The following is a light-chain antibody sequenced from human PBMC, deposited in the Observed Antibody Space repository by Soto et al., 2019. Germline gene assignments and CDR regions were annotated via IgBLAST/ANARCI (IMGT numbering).Light chain of an antibody. CDR2: GAS. V-gene: IGKV3D-20*02. Sequence: EIVLTQSPATLSVSPGESATLSCRASQSISSNLAWYQQKTGQAPRILIYGASSRATGIPDRLSGSGSGTDFTLTISRLEPEDFAVYYCQKRSNWPLTFGGGTKVDIK. CDR1: QSISSN. CDR3: QKRSNWPLT. J-gene: IGKJ4*01.